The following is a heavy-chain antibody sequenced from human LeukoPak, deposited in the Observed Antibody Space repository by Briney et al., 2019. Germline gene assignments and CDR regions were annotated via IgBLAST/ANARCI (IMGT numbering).Heavy chain of an antibody. CDR2: IYYSGST. D-gene: IGHD3-10*01. V-gene: IGHV4-59*01. CDR1: GGSLSSYY. Sequence: SETLSLTCTVSGGSLSSYYWSCLRQPPGKGLEWIGYIYYSGSTNYNPYLKSRVTISVDTSKNQFSLKLSSVTAADTAVYYCARDEAAMVPFFDYWGQGTLVTVSS. CDR3: ARDEAAMVPFFDY. J-gene: IGHJ4*02.